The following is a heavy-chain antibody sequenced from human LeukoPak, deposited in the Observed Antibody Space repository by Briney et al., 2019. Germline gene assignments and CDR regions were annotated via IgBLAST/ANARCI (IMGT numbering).Heavy chain of an antibody. CDR3: ARVGSDYYMDV. Sequence: KASETLSLTCTVSGGSISSYYWSWLRQPPGKGLEWIGYIYYSGSTNYNPSLKSRVTISVDTSKNQFSLKLSSVTAADTAVYYCARVGSDYYMDVWGKGTTVTVSS. J-gene: IGHJ6*03. D-gene: IGHD3-10*01. V-gene: IGHV4-59*01. CDR2: IYYSGST. CDR1: GGSISSYY.